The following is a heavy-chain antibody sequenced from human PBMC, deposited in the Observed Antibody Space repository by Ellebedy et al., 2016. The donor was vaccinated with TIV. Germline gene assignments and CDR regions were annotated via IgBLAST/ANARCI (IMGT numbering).Heavy chain of an antibody. J-gene: IGHJ4*02. V-gene: IGHV4-39*01. CDR3: ARHRDGGVVALAARNYYFDD. CDR2: IYYSGKT. D-gene: IGHD2-15*01. CDR1: GGSISSRSYH. Sequence: PSETLSLTCTVSGGSISSRSYHWGWLRQPPGKGLEWIGSIYYSGKTYYNPSLESRVTISVDTTKNQFSLRLSSVTAADTSVYYCARHRDGGVVALAARNYYFDDWGQGTLVTVSS.